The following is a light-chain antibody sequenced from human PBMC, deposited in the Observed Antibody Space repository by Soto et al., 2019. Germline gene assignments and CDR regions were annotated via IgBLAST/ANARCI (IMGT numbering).Light chain of an antibody. J-gene: IGLJ2*01. CDR2: EVS. Sequence: QSALTQPPSASGSPGQSVTISCTGTSSDVGGYNYVSWYQQHPGKAPKLMIYEVSKRPSGVPDRLSGCKSGNTASLTVSGLQVEDEADYYCASYTGSDTLVFGGGTQLTVL. CDR1: SSDVGGYNY. CDR3: ASYTGSDTLV. V-gene: IGLV2-8*01.